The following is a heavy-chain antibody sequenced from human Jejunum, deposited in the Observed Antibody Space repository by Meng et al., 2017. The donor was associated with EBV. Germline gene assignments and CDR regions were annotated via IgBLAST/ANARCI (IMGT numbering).Heavy chain of an antibody. V-gene: IGHV1-2*06. D-gene: IGHD3-22*01. J-gene: IGHJ4*02. Sequence: QGQLVQSGAEVKRPGASVRVSCKASGYTLTGYFIHWVRQAPGQGLEWMGRINPNSGGTSYTQKFQGRVTMTRDTSITTAYMELSRLGSDDTAVYYCARDYSDSSRQGYWGQGTLVTVSS. CDR1: GYTLTGYF. CDR2: INPNSGGT. CDR3: ARDYSDSSRQGY.